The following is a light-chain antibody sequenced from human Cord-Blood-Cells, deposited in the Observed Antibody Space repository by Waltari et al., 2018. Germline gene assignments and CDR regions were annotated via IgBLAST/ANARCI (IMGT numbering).Light chain of an antibody. V-gene: IGLV4-69*01. CDR1: SGHSSYA. CDR2: LNSDGSH. CDR3: QTWGTGMNWV. J-gene: IGLJ3*02. Sequence: QLVLTQSPSASASLGASLKLTCTLTSGHSSYAIAWHQQQPEKGPRYLMKLNSDGSHSKGDGIPDRFSGSSSGAERYLTISSLQSEDEADYYCQTWGTGMNWVFGGGTKLTVL.